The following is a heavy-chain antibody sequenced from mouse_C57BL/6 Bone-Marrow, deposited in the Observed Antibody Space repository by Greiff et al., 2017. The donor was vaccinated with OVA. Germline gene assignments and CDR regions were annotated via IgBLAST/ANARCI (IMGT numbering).Heavy chain of an antibody. J-gene: IGHJ1*03. CDR1: GYTFTSYW. D-gene: IGHD2-1*01. CDR3: ARGRDYGNYLLYWYFDV. CDR2: LDPSDSYT. V-gene: IGHV1-50*01. Sequence: VQLQQPGAELVKPGASVKLSCKASGYTFTSYWMPWVKQRPGQGLAWIGELDPSDSYTNYNQKFKGKATLTVDTSSSTAYMQLSSLTSEDSAVYYCARGRDYGNYLLYWYFDVWGTGTTVTVSS.